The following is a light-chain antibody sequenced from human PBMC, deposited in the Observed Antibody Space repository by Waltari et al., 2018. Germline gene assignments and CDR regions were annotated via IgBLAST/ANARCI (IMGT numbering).Light chain of an antibody. J-gene: IGLJ7*01. CDR2: EDS. V-gene: IGLV1-51*02. CDR3: GTWDSSLSGAV. CDR1: SSNIGNNY. Sequence: QSVLTQPPSVSAAPGQRVTTSCSGASSNIGNNYVSWYRQFPGTAPKLLIYEDSERPSGIPGRFSGSKSGTSATLDITGLQAGDEADYYCGTWDSSLSGAVFGGGTHLTVL.